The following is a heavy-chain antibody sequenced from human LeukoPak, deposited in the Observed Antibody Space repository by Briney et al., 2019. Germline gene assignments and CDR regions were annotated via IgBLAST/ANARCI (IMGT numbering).Heavy chain of an antibody. J-gene: IGHJ4*02. CDR1: GFTFSRYS. D-gene: IGHD3-3*01. V-gene: IGHV3-21*01. CDR3: AKDHFLEWLLYRGYDY. CDR2: ISSSSTYI. Sequence: GGSLRLSCAASGFTFSRYSMNWVRQAPGKGLEWVSSISSSSTYIYYSDSVKGRFTISRDNAKNSLYLQMNSLRHEDTAVYYCAKDHFLEWLLYRGYDYWGQGTLVTVSS.